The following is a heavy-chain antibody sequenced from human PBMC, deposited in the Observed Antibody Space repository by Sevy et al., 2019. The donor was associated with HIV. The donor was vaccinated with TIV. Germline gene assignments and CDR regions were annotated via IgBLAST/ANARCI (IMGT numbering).Heavy chain of an antibody. J-gene: IGHJ6*03. CDR1: GFTFSSYW. Sequence: GGSLRLSCAASGFTFSSYWMSWVRQAPGKGLEWVANIKQDGSEKYYVDSVKGRFTISRDNAKNSPYLQMNSLRAEDTAEYYCARGAAGTRESYYYYMDVWGKGTTVTVSS. CDR3: ARGAAGTRESYYYYMDV. V-gene: IGHV3-7*03. CDR2: IKQDGSEK. D-gene: IGHD6-19*01.